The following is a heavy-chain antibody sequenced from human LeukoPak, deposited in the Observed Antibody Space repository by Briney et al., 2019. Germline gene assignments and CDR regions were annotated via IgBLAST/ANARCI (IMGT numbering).Heavy chain of an antibody. CDR3: ARAMRHYCGSGSYDV. V-gene: IGHV4-30-2*01. D-gene: IGHD3-10*01. CDR2: IYHSGST. CDR1: GGSISSGGYY. Sequence: SETLSLTCAVPGGSISSGGYYWSWIRQPPGKGLEWIGYIYHSGSTYYNPSLKSRVTISVDRSKNQFSLKLSSVTAADTAVYYCARAMRHYCGSGSYDVWGQGTLVTVSS. J-gene: IGHJ4*02.